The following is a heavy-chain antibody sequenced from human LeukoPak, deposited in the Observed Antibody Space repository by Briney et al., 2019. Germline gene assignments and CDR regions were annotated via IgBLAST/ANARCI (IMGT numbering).Heavy chain of an antibody. D-gene: IGHD3-22*01. Sequence: PSQTLSLTCTVSGGSISSGSYYWSWIRQPAGKGLEWIGRIYTSGSTNYNPSLKSRATISLDTSENHFSLKLSSVTAADTAVYYCARVTTGGYYNYWGQGTLVTVSS. CDR3: ARVTTGGYYNY. CDR2: IYTSGST. J-gene: IGHJ4*02. V-gene: IGHV4-61*02. CDR1: GGSISSGSYY.